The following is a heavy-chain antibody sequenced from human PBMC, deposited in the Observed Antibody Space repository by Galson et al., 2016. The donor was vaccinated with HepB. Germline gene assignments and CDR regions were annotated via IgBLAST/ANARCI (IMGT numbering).Heavy chain of an antibody. V-gene: IGHV4-31*03. CDR1: GGSISSGGHY. Sequence: TLSLTCTVSGGSISSGGHYWNCLRQHPGKGLEWIGYIYYSGTTYYNSSLKSRVSISVDTSKNHFSLNLRSVTAADTAVYFCARGRDYRSHFDPWGQGSLVTVSS. D-gene: IGHD6-19*01. CDR2: IYYSGTT. J-gene: IGHJ5*02. CDR3: ARGRDYRSHFDP.